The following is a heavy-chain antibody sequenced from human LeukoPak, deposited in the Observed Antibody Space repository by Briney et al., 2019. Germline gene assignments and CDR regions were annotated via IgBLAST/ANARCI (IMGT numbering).Heavy chain of an antibody. V-gene: IGHV4-39*07. CDR3: ARETRVATINRGFGTTYSYYYYMDV. CDR1: GGSISSNSYY. Sequence: SETLSLTCAVSGGSISSNSYYWGWIRQPPGKGLEWIGSIYYSGSTNYNPSLKSRVTISVDTSKNQFSLKLSSVTAADTAVYYCARETRVATINRGFGTTYSYYYYMDVWGKGTTVTISS. D-gene: IGHD5-12*01. CDR2: IYYSGST. J-gene: IGHJ6*03.